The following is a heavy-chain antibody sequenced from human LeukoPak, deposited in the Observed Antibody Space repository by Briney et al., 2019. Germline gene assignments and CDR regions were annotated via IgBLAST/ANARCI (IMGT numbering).Heavy chain of an antibody. CDR1: GFTFSSYS. CDR3: ASSKYSYGLLFDY. CDR2: ISYDGSNK. J-gene: IGHJ4*02. D-gene: IGHD5-18*01. V-gene: IGHV3-30-3*01. Sequence: QPGGSLRLSCAASGFTFSSYSMHWVRQAPGKGLEWVAVISYDGSNKYYADSVKGRFTISRDNAKNSLYLQMNSLRAEDTAVYYCASSKYSYGLLFDYWGQGTLVTVSS.